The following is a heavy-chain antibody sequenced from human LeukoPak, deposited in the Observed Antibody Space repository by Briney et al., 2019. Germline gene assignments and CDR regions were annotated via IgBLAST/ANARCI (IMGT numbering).Heavy chain of an antibody. J-gene: IGHJ6*02. Sequence: GGSLRLSCAASGFTFSNYNMNWVRQAPGKGLEWVSSISSSSSYIYYADSVKGRFTISSDNAKNSLYLQMNSLRAEDTAVYYCARDGYYYYYGMDVWGQGTTVTVSS. CDR3: ARDGYYYYYGMDV. V-gene: IGHV3-21*01. CDR1: GFTFSNYN. CDR2: ISSSSSYI.